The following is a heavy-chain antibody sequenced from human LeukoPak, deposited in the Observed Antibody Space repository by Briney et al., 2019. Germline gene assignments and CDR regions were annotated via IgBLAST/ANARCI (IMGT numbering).Heavy chain of an antibody. J-gene: IGHJ4*02. D-gene: IGHD5-24*01. CDR2: IYTGGGT. CDR1: ESIVSGNY. Sequence: GGSLRLSCAASESIVSGNYMTWVRQAPGKGLEWLSVIYTGGGTYYADSVKGRFTISRDNSKNTLYLQMNSLRAEDTAVYYCARDRDGYNEGGFDYWGQGTLVTVSS. V-gene: IGHV3-66*01. CDR3: ARDRDGYNEGGFDY.